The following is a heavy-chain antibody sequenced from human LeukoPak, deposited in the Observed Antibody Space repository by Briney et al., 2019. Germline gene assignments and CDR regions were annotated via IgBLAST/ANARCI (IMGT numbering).Heavy chain of an antibody. CDR2: IDPSDSHT. J-gene: IGHJ3*02. V-gene: IGHV5-10-1*01. Sequence: GESLKISRKGSGYSFMNYWISWVRQMPGKGLEWMGRIDPSDSHTNYSPSFQGHVTISADKSISTASLQWSSLKASDTAIYYCARHGPPYYYGSGSFDPFDIWGQGTMVTVSS. D-gene: IGHD3-10*01. CDR1: GYSFMNYW. CDR3: ARHGPPYYYGSGSFDPFDI.